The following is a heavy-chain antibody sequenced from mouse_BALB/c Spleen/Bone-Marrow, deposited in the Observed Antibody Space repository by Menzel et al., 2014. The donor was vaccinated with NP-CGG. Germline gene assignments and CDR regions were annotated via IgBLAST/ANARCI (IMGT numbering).Heavy chain of an antibody. V-gene: IGHV7-3*02. D-gene: IGHD2-12*01. J-gene: IGHJ2*01. Sequence: EVMLVESGGGLVQPGGSLRLSCATSGFTFTDYYMNWVRQPPGKALEWLGFIRNKANGYTTEYSASVKGRFTISRDNSQSILYLQMNTLRAEDSATYYCARDIGELLLDYWGQGTTLTVSS. CDR1: GFTFTDYY. CDR2: IRNKANGYTT. CDR3: ARDIGELLLDY.